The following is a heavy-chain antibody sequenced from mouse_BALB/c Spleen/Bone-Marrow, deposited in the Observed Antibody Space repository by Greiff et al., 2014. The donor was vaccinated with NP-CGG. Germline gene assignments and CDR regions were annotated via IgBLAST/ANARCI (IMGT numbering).Heavy chain of an antibody. Sequence: VQLQQSGPGLVQPSQSLSITCTVSGFSLTTYGVHWVRQSPGKGLEWLGVIWTGGSTDYNAAFISRLSISKDNSKSQVFFEMNSLQANDTAIYYCARNHRGYYFDYWGQGTTPTVSS. CDR1: GFSLTTYG. D-gene: IGHD3-1*01. CDR3: ARNHRGYYFDY. CDR2: IWTGGST. J-gene: IGHJ2*01. V-gene: IGHV2-2*02.